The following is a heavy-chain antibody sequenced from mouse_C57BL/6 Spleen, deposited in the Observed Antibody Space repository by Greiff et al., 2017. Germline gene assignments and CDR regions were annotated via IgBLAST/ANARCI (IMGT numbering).Heavy chain of an antibody. CDR2: IYPGSGST. Sequence: QVQLQQPGAELVKPGASVKMSCKASGYTFTSYWITWVKQSPGQGLEWIGDIYPGSGSTTYNEKFKSKATLTVDTSSSTAYLQLSSLTSEDSAVYYCARWGDGYWFAYWGQGTLLTVSA. D-gene: IGHD2-3*01. CDR1: GYTFTSYW. J-gene: IGHJ3*01. V-gene: IGHV1-55*01. CDR3: ARWGDGYWFAY.